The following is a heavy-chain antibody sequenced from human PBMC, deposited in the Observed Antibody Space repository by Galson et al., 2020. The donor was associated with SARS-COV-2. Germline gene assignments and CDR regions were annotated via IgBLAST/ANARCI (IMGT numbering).Heavy chain of an antibody. CDR1: GFTFSDYY. CDR3: ARNVYYYDSSGYYYAEYYFDY. V-gene: IGHV3-11*01. Sequence: GGSLRLSCAASGFTFSDYYMSWIRQAPGKGLEWVSYISSSGSTIYYTDSVKGRFTISRDNAKNSLYLQMNSLRAEDTAVYYCARNVYYYDSSGYYYAEYYFDYWGQGTLVTVSS. J-gene: IGHJ4*02. D-gene: IGHD3-22*01. CDR2: ISSSGSTI.